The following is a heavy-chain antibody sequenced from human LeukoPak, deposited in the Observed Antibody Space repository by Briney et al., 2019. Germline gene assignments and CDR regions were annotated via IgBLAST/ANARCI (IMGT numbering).Heavy chain of an antibody. CDR3: AREVRVTTVLDY. J-gene: IGHJ4*02. CDR1: GFTFTTYR. V-gene: IGHV3-21*06. Sequence: GGSLRLSCAASGFTFTTYRMNWVRQAPGKGLEWVSSISSSSSYIYYADSVNGRFTISRDNAKNSLFLQMNSLRAEDTAVYYCAREVRVTTVLDYWGQGTQVTVFS. D-gene: IGHD4-17*01. CDR2: ISSSSSYI.